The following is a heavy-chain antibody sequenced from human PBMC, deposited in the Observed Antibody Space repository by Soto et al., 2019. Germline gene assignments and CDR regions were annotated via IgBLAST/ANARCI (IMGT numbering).Heavy chain of an antibody. CDR1: CGSISSVGYS. CDR3: ARHRSRSSWYGINY. Sequence: SETLSLTCAVSCGSISSVGYSLSWIRQPPGKGLEWIGYIYHSGSTYYNPSLKSRVTISIDRSKNQFSLKLSSVTAADTAVYYCARHRSRSSWYGINYWGQGTLVTVSS. V-gene: IGHV4-30-2*01. D-gene: IGHD6-13*01. J-gene: IGHJ4*02. CDR2: IYHSGST.